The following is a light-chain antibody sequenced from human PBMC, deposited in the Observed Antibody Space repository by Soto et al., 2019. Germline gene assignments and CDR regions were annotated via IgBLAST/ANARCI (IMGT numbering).Light chain of an antibody. Sequence: EILLTQSPGTLSLSPGERATLSCRASQTISSDYLAWYQQKPGQAPRLLIFGAATRAADIPDRFSGSGSGTDFTLTIIRLDSEDFAVYYCQRYGSSPTFGQGTKLYI. CDR2: GAA. J-gene: IGKJ1*01. CDR1: QTISSDY. V-gene: IGKV3-20*01. CDR3: QRYGSSPT.